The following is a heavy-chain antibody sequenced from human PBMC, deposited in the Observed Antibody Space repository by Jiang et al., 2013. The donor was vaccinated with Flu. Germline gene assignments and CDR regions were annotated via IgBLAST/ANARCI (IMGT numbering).Heavy chain of an antibody. Sequence: QSGSELKKPGASVKVSCKASGYTFTTYAMNWVRQAPGQGLEWMGWINTATGNSNYAQGFTGRFVFSLDTSVSTAYLQISSLKAEDAAVYYCARELDCSSTSCYSPDYWGQGTLVTVSS. CDR1: GYTFTTYA. CDR3: ARELDCSSTSCYSPDY. V-gene: IGHV7-4-1*02. CDR2: INTATGNS. J-gene: IGHJ4*02. D-gene: IGHD2-2*01.